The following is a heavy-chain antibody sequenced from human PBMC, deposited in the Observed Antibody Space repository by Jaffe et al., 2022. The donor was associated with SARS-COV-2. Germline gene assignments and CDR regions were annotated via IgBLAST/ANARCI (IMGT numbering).Heavy chain of an antibody. CDR2: IYYSGST. V-gene: IGHV4-59*01. D-gene: IGHD3-16*02. CDR1: GGSISSYY. J-gene: IGHJ4*02. Sequence: QVQLQESGPGLVKPSETLSLTCTVSGGSISSYYWSWIRQPPGKGLEWIGYIYYSGSTNYNPSLKSRVTISVDTSKNQFSLKLSSVTAADTAVYYCAREQYVWGSYRWFDYWGQGTLVTVSS. CDR3: AREQYVWGSYRWFDY.